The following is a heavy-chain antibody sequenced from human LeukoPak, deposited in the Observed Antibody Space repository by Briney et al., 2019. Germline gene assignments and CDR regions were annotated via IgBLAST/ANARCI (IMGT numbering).Heavy chain of an antibody. CDR2: ISSNGGST. D-gene: IGHD5-24*01. J-gene: IGHJ4*02. V-gene: IGHV3-64D*06. Sequence: GGSLRLSCSASGFTSSSSAMHWVRQAPGKGLEYVSAISSNGGSTYYADSVKGRFTISRDNSRNTLYLQMSSLRAEDTAVYYCVKGRDGHNLNVDYWGQGTLVTVSS. CDR3: VKGRDGHNLNVDY. CDR1: GFTSSSSA.